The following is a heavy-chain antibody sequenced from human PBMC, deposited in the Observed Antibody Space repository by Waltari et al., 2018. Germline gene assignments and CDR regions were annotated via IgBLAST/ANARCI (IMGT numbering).Heavy chain of an antibody. CDR3: AKDHASRFLEWLWGNYFDY. CDR2: IRYDGSNK. V-gene: IGHV3-30*02. CDR1: GFPFSSYG. J-gene: IGHJ4*02. Sequence: QVQLVASGGGVVQPGGSLRLSCAASGFPFSSYGMHWVRQAPGKGLEWVAFIRYDGSNKYYADSVKGRFTISRDNSKNTLYLQMNSLRAEDTAVYYCAKDHASRFLEWLWGNYFDYWGQGTLVAVSS. D-gene: IGHD3-3*01.